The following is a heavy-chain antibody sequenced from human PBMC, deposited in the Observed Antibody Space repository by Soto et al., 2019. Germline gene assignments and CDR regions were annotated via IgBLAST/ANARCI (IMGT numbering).Heavy chain of an antibody. CDR1: GFTFDEYV. J-gene: IGHJ4*02. D-gene: IGHD4-17*01. V-gene: IGHV3-9*01. Sequence: EVQLVESGGGLVQPGRSLRLSCAASGFTFDEYVMYWVRQAPGKGLEWVSSISWNGDTFGHADSVKGRFTISRDNAKNCLYLQMNSLTAEDTALYYCANSRYGDYYFDDWGQGTLVTVSS. CDR3: ANSRYGDYYFDD. CDR2: ISWNGDTF.